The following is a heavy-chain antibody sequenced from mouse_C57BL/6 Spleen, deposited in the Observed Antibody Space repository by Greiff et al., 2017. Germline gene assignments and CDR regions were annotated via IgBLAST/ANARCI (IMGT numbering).Heavy chain of an antibody. D-gene: IGHD2-2*01. CDR1: GYTFTSYW. J-gene: IGHJ1*03. CDR2: IYPSDSET. CDR3: ARSGYDGYFDV. Sequence: QVQLKQPGAELVRPGSSVKLSCKASGYTFTSYWMDWVKQRPGQGLEWIGNIYPSDSETHYNQKFKDKATLTVDKSSSTAYMQLSSLTSEDSAVYYCARSGYDGYFDVWGTGTTVTVSS. V-gene: IGHV1-61*01.